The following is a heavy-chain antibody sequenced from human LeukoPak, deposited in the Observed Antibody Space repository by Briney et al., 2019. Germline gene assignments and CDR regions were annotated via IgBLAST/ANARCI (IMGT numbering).Heavy chain of an antibody. CDR3: ASRHTTYFFQD. Sequence: GASVKVSCKVSGYSLSELSMHWVRQAPGKGLEWMGGFDPEDGETFYAQNFQGRVTMTLDTSTDTAYMELSSLRSEDTAVYYCASRHTTYFFQDWGQGTLVSVSS. V-gene: IGHV1-24*01. J-gene: IGHJ4*02. CDR1: GYSLSELS. CDR2: FDPEDGET. D-gene: IGHD3-9*01.